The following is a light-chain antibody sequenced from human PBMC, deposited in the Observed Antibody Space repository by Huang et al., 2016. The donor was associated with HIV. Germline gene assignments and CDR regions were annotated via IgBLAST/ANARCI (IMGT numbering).Light chain of an antibody. J-gene: IGKJ3*01. CDR1: QSLLHSNGYNY. V-gene: IGKV2-28*01. CDR3: MQALQTPV. CDR2: LGS. Sequence: EIVMTQSPLSLPVTPGEPASISCRSSQSLLHSNGYNYLDRYLQKPGQSPQLLSYLGSNRASGVPDRFSGSGSGTDFTLKISRVEAEDVGIYYCMQALQTPVFGPGTRVDIK.